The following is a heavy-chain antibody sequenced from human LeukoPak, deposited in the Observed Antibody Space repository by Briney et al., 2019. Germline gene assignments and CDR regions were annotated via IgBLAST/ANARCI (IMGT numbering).Heavy chain of an antibody. J-gene: IGHJ6*04. D-gene: IGHD2/OR15-2a*01. CDR1: GYTFTSYG. V-gene: IGHV1-2*02. CDR2: INPNSGGT. Sequence: ASVKVSCKASGYTFTSYGISWVRQAPGQGLEWMGWINPNSGGTNYAQKFQGRVTMTRDTSISTAYMELSRLRSDDTAVYYCARDNIGLPEDVWGKGTTVTVSS. CDR3: ARDNIGLPEDV.